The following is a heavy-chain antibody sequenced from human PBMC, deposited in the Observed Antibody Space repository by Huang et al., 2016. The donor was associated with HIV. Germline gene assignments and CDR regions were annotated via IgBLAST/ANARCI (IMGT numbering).Heavy chain of an antibody. CDR3: AREVRSVDTDRPDGYYYRGLDV. J-gene: IGHJ6*02. D-gene: IGHD2-2*03. CDR1: GTSMTRCTFY. CDR2: VYFLGNT. V-gene: IGHV4-39*02. Sequence: QPRESGPGLVTPSETLSLTCSASGTSMTRCTFYWGWFHQPPGRGLEWIGSVYFLGNTYDNPSLKSRVTISIDTANKQYSMRLTSVTAADMAVYFCAREVRSVDTDRPDGYYYRGLDVWGQGTTVIVSS.